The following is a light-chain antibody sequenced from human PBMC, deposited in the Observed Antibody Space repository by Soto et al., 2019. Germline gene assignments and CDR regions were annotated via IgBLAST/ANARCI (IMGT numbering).Light chain of an antibody. J-gene: IGKJ3*01. CDR2: GAS. CDR3: QQYNTWPPT. Sequence: EIVMTQSPATLSVSPGEGATLSCRASQSVGRDLAWYQQKPGQAPRLLIYGASTRATGIPARFTGSGSGTEVTLAINSLQSEGVAVYWCQQYNTWPPTVGPGTTVDIK. CDR1: QSVGRD. V-gene: IGKV3-15*01.